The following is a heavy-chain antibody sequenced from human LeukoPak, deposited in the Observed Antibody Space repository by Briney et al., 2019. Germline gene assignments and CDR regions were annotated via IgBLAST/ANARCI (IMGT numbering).Heavy chain of an antibody. Sequence: SETLSLTCTVSGGSISSYYWSWIRQPPGKGLEWIGYIYHSGSTNYNPSLKSRVTISVDTSKNQFSLKLSSVTAADTAVYYCARRAGGFDYWGQGTLVTVSS. CDR2: IYHSGST. D-gene: IGHD3-10*01. V-gene: IGHV4-59*08. J-gene: IGHJ4*02. CDR1: GGSISSYY. CDR3: ARRAGGFDY.